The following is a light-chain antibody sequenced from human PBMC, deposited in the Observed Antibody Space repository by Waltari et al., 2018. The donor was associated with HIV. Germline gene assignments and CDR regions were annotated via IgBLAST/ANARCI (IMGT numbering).Light chain of an antibody. CDR3: AAWEDSLSGLWV. J-gene: IGLJ3*02. V-gene: IGLV1-47*01. Sequence: QSVLSQPPSASGTPGQRVTISCSGSSSNLGSNFVYWYQQFPGTAPKLLIYRNNQRPSGVPDRFSGSKSGTSASLAISGLRSEDEAEYYCAAWEDSLSGLWVFGGGTKLTVL. CDR1: SSNLGSNF. CDR2: RNN.